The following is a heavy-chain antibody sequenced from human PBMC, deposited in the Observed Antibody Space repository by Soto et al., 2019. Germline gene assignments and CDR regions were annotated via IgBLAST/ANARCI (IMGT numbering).Heavy chain of an antibody. Sequence: PSETLSLTCAVSSGSISGSNWWSWVRRPPGKGLEWIGEIYHSGSTNYNPSLKSRVTISVDKSKNQFSLKLSSVTAADTAVHYCARETSNVHYGDYADYWGQGTLVTVSS. D-gene: IGHD4-17*01. V-gene: IGHV4-4*02. J-gene: IGHJ4*02. CDR2: IYHSGST. CDR3: ARETSNVHYGDYADY. CDR1: SGSISGSNW.